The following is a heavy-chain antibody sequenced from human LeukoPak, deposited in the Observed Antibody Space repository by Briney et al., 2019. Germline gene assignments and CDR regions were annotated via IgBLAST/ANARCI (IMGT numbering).Heavy chain of an antibody. V-gene: IGHV3-9*01. CDR1: GFTLADYA. J-gene: IGHJ4*02. CDR2: ISWISGII. Sequence: PGGSLRLSCAASGFTLADYAMPWCRQAPGKGLEGVSGISWISGIIGSADSVKGRFTISRDNAKNSLYLQMNSLRAEQTALYNCAKDIADGYYVSSGYFDYWGQGTLVTASS. D-gene: IGHD3-22*01. CDR3: AKDIADGYYVSSGYFDY.